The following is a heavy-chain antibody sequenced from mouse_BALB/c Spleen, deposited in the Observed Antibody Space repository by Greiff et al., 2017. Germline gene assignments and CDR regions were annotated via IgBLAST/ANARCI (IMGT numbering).Heavy chain of an antibody. CDR3: TRQDRWLLPVMDY. Sequence: LQQPGSELVRPGASVKLSCKASGYTFTSYWMHWVKQRPGQGLEWIGNIYPGSGSTNYDEKFKSKATLTVDTSSSTAYMQLSSLTSEDSAVYYCTRQDRWLLPVMDYWGQGTSVTVSS. J-gene: IGHJ4*01. CDR2: IYPGSGST. CDR1: GYTFTSYW. V-gene: IGHV1S22*01. D-gene: IGHD2-3*01.